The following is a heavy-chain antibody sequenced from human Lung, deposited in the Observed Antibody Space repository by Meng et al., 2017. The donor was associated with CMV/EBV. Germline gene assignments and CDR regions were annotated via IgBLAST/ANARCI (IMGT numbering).Heavy chain of an antibody. CDR1: GYTFTSYD. D-gene: IGHD1-26*01. J-gene: IGHJ4*02. Sequence: ASVKVSXKASGYTFTSYDINWVRQATGQGLEWMGWMNPNSDNTGYAQKFQGRVTMTRNTSISTAYMELSSLRSEDTAVYYCARGNIVGATLDYWGQGTLVXVSS. V-gene: IGHV1-8*01. CDR2: MNPNSDNT. CDR3: ARGNIVGATLDY.